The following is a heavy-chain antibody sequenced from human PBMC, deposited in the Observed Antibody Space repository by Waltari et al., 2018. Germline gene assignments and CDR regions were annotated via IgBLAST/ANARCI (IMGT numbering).Heavy chain of an antibody. V-gene: IGHV3-49*04. D-gene: IGHD5-12*01. CDR2: VRSRTYGGTT. CDR1: GFTLGDYA. Sequence: EVQLVASGGGVVQPGRSLRLSLRPSGFTLGDYAVSWVRQAPGKGLEWVGFVRSRTYGGTTDYAASVKGRFSISRDDSKNIAYLQMNSLKTEDTVVYYCTRGESGYTGYDDFWGQGTLVIVSS. CDR3: TRGESGYTGYDDF. J-gene: IGHJ4*02.